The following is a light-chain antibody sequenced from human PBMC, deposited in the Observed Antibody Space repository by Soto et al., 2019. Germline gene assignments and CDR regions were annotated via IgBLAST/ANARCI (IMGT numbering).Light chain of an antibody. Sequence: SGRTQPPSSSCSPLQSVSISGSGTSSCVCGYNYFSWYQRHPFKAPKVMIYDVTKRPSGVPDRFSASKSGNTASLTISGLQADDEADYYCCSYAGSYSYVFGTGTKVTVL. V-gene: IGLV2-11*02. CDR2: DVT. J-gene: IGLJ1*01. CDR3: CSYAGSYSYV. CDR1: SSCVCGYNY.